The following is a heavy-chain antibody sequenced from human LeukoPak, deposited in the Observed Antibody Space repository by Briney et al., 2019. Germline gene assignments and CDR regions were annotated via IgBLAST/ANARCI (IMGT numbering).Heavy chain of an antibody. CDR1: GFTFSSYG. Sequence: GGSLRLSCVASGFTFSSYGMTWVRQAPGKGVEGGASITGGGTNTYYADAVKGRFIISRDSSKNTLYLQMNSLRAEDTAVYYCAKGGAQVGGQGTLVTVSS. V-gene: IGHV3-23*01. D-gene: IGHD1-26*01. CDR2: ITGGGTNT. CDR3: AKGGAQV. J-gene: IGHJ4*02.